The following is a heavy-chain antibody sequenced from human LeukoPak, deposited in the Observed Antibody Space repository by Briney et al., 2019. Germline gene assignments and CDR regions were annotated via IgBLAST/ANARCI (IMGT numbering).Heavy chain of an antibody. V-gene: IGHV3-30*18. J-gene: IGHJ4*02. Sequence: GALRLSCAASGFTFSSYGMHWVRQAPGKGLEWVAVISYDGSNKYYADSVKGRFTISRDNSKNTLYLQMNSLRAEDTAVYYCAKDGRTYYYDSSGYFHDYWGQGILVTVSS. CDR3: AKDGRTYYYDSSGYFHDY. CDR2: ISYDGSNK. D-gene: IGHD3-22*01. CDR1: GFTFSSYG.